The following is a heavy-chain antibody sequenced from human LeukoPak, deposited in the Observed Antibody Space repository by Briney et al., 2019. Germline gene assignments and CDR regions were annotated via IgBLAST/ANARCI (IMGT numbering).Heavy chain of an antibody. J-gene: IGHJ4*02. V-gene: IGHV1-2*02. CDR2: INPNSGGT. D-gene: IGHD2-2*01. CDR1: GYTFTGYY. Sequence: ASVKVSCKASGYTFTGYYMHWVRQAPGQGLEWMGWINPNSGGTNYAQEFQGRVTMTRDTSISTAYMELSRLRSDDTAVYYCARVYCSSTSCPSRRYWGQGTLVTVSS. CDR3: ARVYCSSTSCPSRRY.